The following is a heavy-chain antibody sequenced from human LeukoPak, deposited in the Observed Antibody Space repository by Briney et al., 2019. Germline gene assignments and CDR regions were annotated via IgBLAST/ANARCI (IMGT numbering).Heavy chain of an antibody. J-gene: IGHJ4*02. Sequence: SETLSLTCTVSVGSIRSSGTFWAWIRQPPGKGLEWIGSIDYSGGTSYNPSLKSRVSLSVDTSNNQFSLELTSATATDTGVYYCARRTTGYSSSFNYWGQGTLVTVSS. CDR1: VGSIRSSGTF. D-gene: IGHD6-13*01. V-gene: IGHV4-39*01. CDR2: IDYSGGT. CDR3: ARRTTGYSSSFNY.